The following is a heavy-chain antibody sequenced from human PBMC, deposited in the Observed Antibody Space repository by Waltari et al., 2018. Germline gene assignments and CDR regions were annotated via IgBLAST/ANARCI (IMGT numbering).Heavy chain of an antibody. Sequence: EGQLVESGGGLVQPGRSLRVVGTASGFIFGAYAISWVRQAPGKGLEWVAFIRSKAYGGTPEYGASVRGRFTISRDDSKGTAYLQMSSLRTEDTALYYCARDGLTVGYGSWFDPWGQGTLVTVSS. J-gene: IGHJ5*02. CDR2: IRSKAYGGTP. CDR3: ARDGLTVGYGSWFDP. V-gene: IGHV3-49*04. D-gene: IGHD4-17*01. CDR1: GFIFGAYA.